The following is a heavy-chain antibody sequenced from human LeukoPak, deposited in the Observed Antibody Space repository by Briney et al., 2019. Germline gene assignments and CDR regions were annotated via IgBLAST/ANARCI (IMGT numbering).Heavy chain of an antibody. V-gene: IGHV3-30*02. CDR2: IRYDGSNK. CDR3: AKDLGY. CDR1: GFTFDDYA. Sequence: GGSLRLSCAASGFTFDDYAMHWVRQAPGKGLEWVAFIRYDGSNKYYADSVKGRFTISRDNSKNTLYLQMNSLRAEDTAVYYCAKDLGYWGQGTLVTVSS. J-gene: IGHJ4*02.